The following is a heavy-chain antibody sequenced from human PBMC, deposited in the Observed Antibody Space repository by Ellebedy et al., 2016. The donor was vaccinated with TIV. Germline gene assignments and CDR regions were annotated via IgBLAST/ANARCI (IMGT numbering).Heavy chain of an antibody. Sequence: AASVKVSCKVSGYTVTELSMHWVRQAPGKGLEWIGGFDPENGETIYAQKFQGRVTVTEDTSTDTAYLELSSLRSEDTAVYYCAREDTLVGATAMYYFDYWGQGTLVTVSS. V-gene: IGHV1-24*01. CDR3: AREDTLVGATAMYYFDY. D-gene: IGHD1-26*01. CDR2: FDPENGET. CDR1: GYTVTELS. J-gene: IGHJ4*02.